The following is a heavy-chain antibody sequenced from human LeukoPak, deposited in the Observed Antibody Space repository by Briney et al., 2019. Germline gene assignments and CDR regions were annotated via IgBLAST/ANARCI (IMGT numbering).Heavy chain of an antibody. CDR3: AKGVGEFGFRFDS. Sequence: GGSLRLSCAASGFTFSTYGVYWVRQAPGKGLEWVSSNSGGSSYYADSVKGRFTVSRDNSKNTLYLQMNSLRAEDTAVYYCAKGVGEFGFRFDSWGQGTLVTVSS. J-gene: IGHJ4*02. CDR2: NSGGSS. CDR1: GFTFSTYG. V-gene: IGHV3-23*01. D-gene: IGHD3-16*01.